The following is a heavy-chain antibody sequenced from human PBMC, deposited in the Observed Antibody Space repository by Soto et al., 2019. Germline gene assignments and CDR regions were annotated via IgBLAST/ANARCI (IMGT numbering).Heavy chain of an antibody. CDR3: ARPVGASVFWFDP. D-gene: IGHD1-26*01. V-gene: IGHV4-39*01. J-gene: IGHJ5*02. CDR2: IYYSGST. CDR1: GGSISSSSYY. Sequence: SETLSLTCTVSGGSISSSSYYWGWIRQPPGKGLEWIGSIYYSGSTYYNPSLKSRVTISVDTSKNQFSLKLSSVTAADTAVYYCARPVGASVFWFDPWGQGTLVTVSS.